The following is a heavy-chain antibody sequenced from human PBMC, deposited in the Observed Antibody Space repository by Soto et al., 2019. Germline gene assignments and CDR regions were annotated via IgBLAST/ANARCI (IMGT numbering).Heavy chain of an antibody. CDR3: ARGSRGKWLRPQYYYYYMDV. D-gene: IGHD5-12*01. CDR2: INHSGST. CDR1: GGSFSGYY. J-gene: IGHJ6*03. Sequence: SETLSLTCAVYGGSFSGYYWSWIRQPPGKGLEWIGEINHSGSTNYNPSLKSRVTISVDTSKNRFSLKLSSVTAADTAVYYCARGSRGKWLRPQYYYYYMDVWGKGTTVTVSS. V-gene: IGHV4-34*01.